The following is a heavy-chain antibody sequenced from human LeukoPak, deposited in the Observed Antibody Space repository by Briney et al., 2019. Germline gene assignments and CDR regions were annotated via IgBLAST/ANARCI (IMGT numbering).Heavy chain of an antibody. V-gene: IGHV3-15*01. J-gene: IGHJ6*02. CDR1: GFKFIDAW. CDR2: MKSKGSGGTT. Sequence: GGSLRLSREASGFKFIDAWMNWVRQAPGKRLEWVGRMKSKGSGGTTEYAAPVKGRFTISRDDSKNTLFLQMSSLQVEDTAVYYCAWDGTIYYDMAVWGQGTTVTV. CDR3: AWDGTIYYDMAV. D-gene: IGHD1-26*01.